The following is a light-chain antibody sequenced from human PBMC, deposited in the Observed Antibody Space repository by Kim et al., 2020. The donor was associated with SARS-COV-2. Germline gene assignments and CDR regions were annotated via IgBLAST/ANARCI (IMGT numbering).Light chain of an antibody. CDR1: SLRSYY. CDR2: GKN. J-gene: IGLJ2*01. CDR3: NSRYSNDNVV. V-gene: IGLV3-19*01. Sequence: VALGQTVRITCQGASLRSYYATWYKQKPGQAPIVVIYGKNNRPSGIPDRFSGSSSGNTASLTITGTQAGDEADYYCNSRYSNDNVVFGGGTQLTVL.